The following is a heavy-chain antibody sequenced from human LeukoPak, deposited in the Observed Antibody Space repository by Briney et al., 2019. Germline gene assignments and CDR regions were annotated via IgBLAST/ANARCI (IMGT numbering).Heavy chain of an antibody. J-gene: IGHJ5*02. D-gene: IGHD6-19*01. V-gene: IGHV3-33*01. CDR2: IWYDGSKA. Sequence: GSLKLSCAASGFPFSGYGMHWARQAPGKGLERVAVIWYDGSKAYYVDSVKGRFTISRDNSKNTLYLQMNSLRVDDTGVYYCARFEGLVAGLDQWGRGTLVTVSS. CDR1: GFPFSGYG. CDR3: ARFEGLVAGLDQ.